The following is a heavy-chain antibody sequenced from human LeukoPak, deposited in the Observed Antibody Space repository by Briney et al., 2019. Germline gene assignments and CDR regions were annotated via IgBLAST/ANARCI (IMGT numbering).Heavy chain of an antibody. J-gene: IGHJ4*02. CDR3: ARKYCSTTSCLFDN. CDR1: GFTFSSYE. V-gene: IGHV3-48*03. CDR2: ISSSGTTI. Sequence: GGSLRLSCAASGFTFSSYEMNWVRQAPGKGLQWVSDISSSGTTIYFADSVKGRFTISRDNAKNSLYLQMNSLRAEDTAVYYCARKYCSTTSCLFDNWGQGTLVTVSS. D-gene: IGHD2-2*01.